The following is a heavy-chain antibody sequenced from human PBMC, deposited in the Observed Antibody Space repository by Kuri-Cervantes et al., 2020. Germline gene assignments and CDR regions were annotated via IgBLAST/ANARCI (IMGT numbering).Heavy chain of an antibody. V-gene: IGHV1-18*01. CDR3: SSPKQQLFSMYAFDI. Sequence: ASVKVSCKASGYTFTSYGISWVRQAPGQGLEWMGWISAYNGNTNYAQKLQGRVTMTTNTTTSTAYMVLSSMRSEDTAVYYCSSPKQQLFSMYAFDIWGQGTMVTVSS. J-gene: IGHJ3*02. D-gene: IGHD6-13*01. CDR1: GYTFTSYG. CDR2: ISAYNGNT.